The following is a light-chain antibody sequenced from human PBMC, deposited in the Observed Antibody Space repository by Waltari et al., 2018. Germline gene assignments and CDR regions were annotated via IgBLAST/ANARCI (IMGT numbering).Light chain of an antibody. J-gene: IGKJ1*01. CDR2: GAS. CDR1: PSVSRSY. V-gene: IGKV3-20*01. Sequence: EIVLTQSPGTLSLSPGERATLSCRASPSVSRSYLAWYQQKPGQAPRLLIYGASSRATGIPDRFSGSGSGTDFTLTISRLEPEDFAVYYCQQYGSSPWMFGQGTKVEIK. CDR3: QQYGSSPWM.